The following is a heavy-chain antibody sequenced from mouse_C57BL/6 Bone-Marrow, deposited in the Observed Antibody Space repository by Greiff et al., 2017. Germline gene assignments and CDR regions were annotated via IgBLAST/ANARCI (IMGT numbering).Heavy chain of an antibody. CDR2: IRSKSSNYAT. CDR3: VREEGMITRGFDY. J-gene: IGHJ2*01. CDR1: GFTFNTYA. Sequence: EVQLVESGGGLVQPKGSLKLSCAASGFTFNTYAMHWVRQAPGKGLEWVARIRSKSSNYATYYAYSVKDRFTISRADSQSILYLQIITLKTAATAMYYYVREEGMITRGFDYWGQSTTLT. D-gene: IGHD2-4*01. V-gene: IGHV10-3*01.